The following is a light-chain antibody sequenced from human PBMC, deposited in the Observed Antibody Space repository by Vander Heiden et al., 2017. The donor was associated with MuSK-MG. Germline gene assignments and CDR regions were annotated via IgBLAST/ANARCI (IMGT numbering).Light chain of an antibody. Sequence: SVLTQPPSVSGTPAQSVTISGTGSSSNIGAGYDVHWYRQLPGTSPKLLIYGNINRPSGVPDRFSGSESGTSASLTITGLQAEDEADYYCQSFDSSLSGSIFGGGTRLTVL. CDR2: GNI. CDR3: QSFDSSLSGSI. V-gene: IGLV1-40*01. CDR1: SSNIGAGYD. J-gene: IGLJ2*01.